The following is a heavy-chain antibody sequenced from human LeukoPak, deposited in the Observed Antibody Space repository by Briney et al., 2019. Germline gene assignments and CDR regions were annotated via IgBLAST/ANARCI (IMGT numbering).Heavy chain of an antibody. Sequence: PGGSLRLSCAASGFTFSDYYMSWIRQAPGKGLEWVAFIRYDGSNKYYADSVKGRFTISRDNSKNTLYLQMNSLRAEDTAVYYCAKAGYYGSGSYYSDWGQGTLVTVSS. CDR1: GFTFSDYY. CDR3: AKAGYYGSGSYYSD. V-gene: IGHV3-30*02. D-gene: IGHD3-10*01. J-gene: IGHJ4*02. CDR2: IRYDGSNK.